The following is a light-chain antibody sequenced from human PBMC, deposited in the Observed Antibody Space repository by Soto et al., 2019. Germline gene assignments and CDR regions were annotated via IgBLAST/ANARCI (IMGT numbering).Light chain of an antibody. V-gene: IGLV2-8*01. Sequence: QSALTQPPSASGSPGQSVTISCTGTSSDVGAYKYVSWYQQYPGKAPKLMIYEVTKRPSGVPDRFSGSKFGNTGSLTVSGLQAEDEADYYCTSYVGNDIWVFGGGTKLTVL. CDR3: TSYVGNDIWV. J-gene: IGLJ3*02. CDR2: EVT. CDR1: SSDVGAYKY.